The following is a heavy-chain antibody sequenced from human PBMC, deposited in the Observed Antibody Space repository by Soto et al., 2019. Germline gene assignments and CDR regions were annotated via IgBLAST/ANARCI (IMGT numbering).Heavy chain of an antibody. Sequence: GGSLRLSCAASGLSVSTNFMSWVRHAPGKGLEWLAVIYSGGKTFYADSVKGRFTISKDNSKNTLSLQMSSLRAEDTAVYYCTRDAPGERPYYFYYYGMDVWGQGTTVTVSS. CDR3: TRDAPGERPYYFYYYGMDV. V-gene: IGHV3-53*01. CDR1: GLSVSTNF. J-gene: IGHJ6*02. CDR2: IYSGGKT.